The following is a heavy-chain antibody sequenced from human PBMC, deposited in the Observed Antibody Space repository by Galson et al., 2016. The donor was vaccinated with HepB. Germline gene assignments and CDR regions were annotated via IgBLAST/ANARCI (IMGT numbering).Heavy chain of an antibody. CDR2: ISWNSVTI. V-gene: IGHV3-9*01. CDR1: GFTFDDYA. D-gene: IGHD4-17*01. Sequence: SLRLSCAASGFTFDDYAMHWVRQAPGKGLEWVSGISWNSVTIGYADSVKGRFTISRDNAKKSLYLQMDSLRAEDTAVYYCARSGEPSWGQGTLVTVSS. J-gene: IGHJ5*01. CDR3: ARSGEPS.